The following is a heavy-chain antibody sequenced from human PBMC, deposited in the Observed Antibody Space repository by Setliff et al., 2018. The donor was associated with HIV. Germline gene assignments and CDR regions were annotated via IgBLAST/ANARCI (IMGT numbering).Heavy chain of an antibody. Sequence: EASVKVSCKASGYTFINYAMNWVRQAPGQGLEWMGWINTHTGSPTYAQAFTGRFVFSVDTSVTTAYLQISSLKADDTAVYYCARALYGDYGGDINWLDPWGQGTLVT. J-gene: IGHJ5*02. CDR2: INTHTGSP. D-gene: IGHD4-17*01. CDR3: ARALYGDYGGDINWLDP. CDR1: GYTFINYA. V-gene: IGHV7-4-1*02.